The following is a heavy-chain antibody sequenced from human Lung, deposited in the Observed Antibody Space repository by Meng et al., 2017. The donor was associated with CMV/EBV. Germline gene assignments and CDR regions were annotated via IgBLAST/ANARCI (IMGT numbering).Heavy chain of an antibody. CDR3: ARNEPTYYGSGTILGIDF. CDR2: SYYSGST. V-gene: IGHV4-59*01. Sequence: SETLSLTCTVSGGSISTYYWSWSRKRPRKGLEWNGYSYYSGSTNYNPSLKSRVTMSVDTSKNQFSLNLHSVNAADTAVYYCARNEPTYYGSGTILGIDFWGQGTTVTVSS. J-gene: IGHJ6*02. CDR1: GGSISTYY. D-gene: IGHD3-10*01.